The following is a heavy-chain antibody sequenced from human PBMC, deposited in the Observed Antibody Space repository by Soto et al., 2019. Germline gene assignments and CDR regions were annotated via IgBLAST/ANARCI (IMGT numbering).Heavy chain of an antibody. D-gene: IGHD3-22*01. J-gene: IGHJ4*02. V-gene: IGHV3-48*01. CDR1: GFTFSSYS. CDR2: ISSSSSTI. Sequence: GGSLRLSCAASGFTFSSYSMNWVRQAPGKGLEWVSYISSSSSTIYYADSVKGRFTISRDNAKNSLYLQMNSLRAEDTAVYYCARDGYDSSGYYYNFDYWGQGTLVTVSS. CDR3: ARDGYDSSGYYYNFDY.